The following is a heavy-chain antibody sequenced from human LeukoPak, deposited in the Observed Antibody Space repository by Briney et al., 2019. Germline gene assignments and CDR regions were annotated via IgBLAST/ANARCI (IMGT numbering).Heavy chain of an antibody. CDR2: MNPNSGNT. D-gene: IGHD3-10*01. J-gene: IGHJ4*02. V-gene: IGHV1-8*01. CDR3: ARGGRLLWFGEFDY. CDR1: GYTFTSYD. Sequence: ASVKVSCKASGYTFTSYDINWVRQATGQGLEWMGWMNPNSGNTGYAQKFQGRVTMTRNTSISTAYMELSSLRSEDTAVYFCARGGRLLWFGEFDYWGQGTLVTVSS.